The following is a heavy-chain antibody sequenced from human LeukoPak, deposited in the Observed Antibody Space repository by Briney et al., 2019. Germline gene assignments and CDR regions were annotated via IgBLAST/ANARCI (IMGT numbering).Heavy chain of an antibody. D-gene: IGHD3-22*01. Sequence: PGGSLRLSCAASGFTVSSNHMSWVRQAPGKGLERVSVIYSGGSTHYADSVKGRFTISRDNSKNTLYLQMNSLRAEDTAVYYCARGYDSSGYYSAEYFQHWGQGTLVTVSS. V-gene: IGHV3-53*05. J-gene: IGHJ1*01. CDR2: IYSGGST. CDR1: GFTVSSNH. CDR3: ARGYDSSGYYSAEYFQH.